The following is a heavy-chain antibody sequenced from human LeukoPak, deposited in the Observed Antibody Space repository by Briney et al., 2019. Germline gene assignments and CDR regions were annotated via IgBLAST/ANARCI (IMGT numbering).Heavy chain of an antibody. CDR2: ISSSSSYT. V-gene: IGHV3-11*06. CDR1: GFTFSDYH. Sequence: PGGSLRLSCAASGFTFSDYHMSWIRQAPGKGLEWVSYISSSSSYTNYADSVKGRFTISRDNTKNSLYLQMNSLRAEDTAVYYCAKSRFGDSYGMDVWGKGTTVTVSS. CDR3: AKSRFGDSYGMDV. D-gene: IGHD3-10*01. J-gene: IGHJ6*04.